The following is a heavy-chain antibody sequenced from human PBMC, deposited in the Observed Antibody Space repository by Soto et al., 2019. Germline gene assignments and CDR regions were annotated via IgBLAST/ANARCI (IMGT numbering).Heavy chain of an antibody. V-gene: IGHV4-61*01. Sequence: SETLSLTCIVSGDSVSSGTYYWSWIRQPPGKGLEWIGYIYYSGSTNYNPSLKSRVTISVDTSKNQFSLKLSSVTAADTAVYYCARVWGYAFDYWGQGTLVTVSS. CDR1: GDSVSSGTYY. CDR2: IYYSGST. D-gene: IGHD3-16*01. CDR3: ARVWGYAFDY. J-gene: IGHJ4*02.